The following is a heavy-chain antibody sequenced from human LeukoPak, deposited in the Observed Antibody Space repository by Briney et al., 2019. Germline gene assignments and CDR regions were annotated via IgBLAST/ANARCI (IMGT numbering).Heavy chain of an antibody. Sequence: SETLSLTCTVSGGSISSYYWSWIRQPPGKGREWIGYIYYSGSTNYNPSLKSRVTISVDTSKNQFSLKLSSVTAADTAVYYCARADWLLRDPDASDIWGQGTMVTVSS. V-gene: IGHV4-59*08. J-gene: IGHJ3*02. CDR2: IYYSGST. CDR3: ARADWLLRDPDASDI. CDR1: GGSISSYY. D-gene: IGHD3-9*01.